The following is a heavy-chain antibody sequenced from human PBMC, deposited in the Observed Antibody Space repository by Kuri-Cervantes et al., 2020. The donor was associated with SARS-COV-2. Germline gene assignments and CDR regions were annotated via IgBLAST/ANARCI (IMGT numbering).Heavy chain of an antibody. CDR1: GFTFSSVW. Sequence: GGSRRPSGAASGFTFSSVWMTWVRKAPGKGLEWVASMKRAGSEKYYVDSVKGWFTISRDNAKNSLDLQMNSQRPDDTAVYYCAGGYISGWPDHWGHGTLVTVSS. J-gene: IGHJ5*02. CDR2: MKRAGSEK. D-gene: IGHD6-19*01. V-gene: IGHV3-7*01. CDR3: AGGYISGWPDH.